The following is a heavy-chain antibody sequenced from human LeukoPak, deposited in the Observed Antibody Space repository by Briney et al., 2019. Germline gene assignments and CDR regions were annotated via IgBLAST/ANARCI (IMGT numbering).Heavy chain of an antibody. Sequence: ASVKVSCKASGYTFTSYGISWVRQAPGPRLEWMGWISAYNGNTKYAQKLQGRVTMTTDTSTSTAYMELRSLRSDDTAVYYCARVSLRIDYYYYYGMDVWGQGTTVTVSS. CDR3: ARVSLRIDYYYYYGMDV. D-gene: IGHD3-10*01. V-gene: IGHV1-18*01. CDR2: ISAYNGNT. CDR1: GYTFTSYG. J-gene: IGHJ6*02.